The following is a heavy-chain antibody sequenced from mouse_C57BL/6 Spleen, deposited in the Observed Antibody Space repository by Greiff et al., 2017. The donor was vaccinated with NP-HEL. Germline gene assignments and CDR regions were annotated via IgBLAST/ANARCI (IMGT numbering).Heavy chain of an antibody. Sequence: EVQVVESGGDLVKPGGSLKLSCAASGFTFSSYGMSWVRQTPDKRLEWVATISSGGSYTYYPDSVKGRFTFSCAHSKNTLYLQMSSLKSEDTAMYYCARQRRDYFDYWGQGTTLTVSS. J-gene: IGHJ2*01. V-gene: IGHV5-6*01. CDR1: GFTFSSYG. CDR3: ARQRRDYFDY. CDR2: ISSGGSYT.